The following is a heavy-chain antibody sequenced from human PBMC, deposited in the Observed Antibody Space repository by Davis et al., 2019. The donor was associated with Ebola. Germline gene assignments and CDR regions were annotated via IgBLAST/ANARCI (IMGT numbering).Heavy chain of an antibody. V-gene: IGHV4-34*01. Sequence: MPSETLSPTCAVHGVSFSGYYWNWIRQPPGKGLEWIGEINHSGRTNYNPSLKSRVTMSVDTSKNQFSLRVRSVTAAATAVYYCARGGGYGGYGMDVWGQGTTVTVSS. J-gene: IGHJ6*02. D-gene: IGHD6-25*01. CDR3: ARGGGYGGYGMDV. CDR1: GVSFSGYY. CDR2: INHSGRT.